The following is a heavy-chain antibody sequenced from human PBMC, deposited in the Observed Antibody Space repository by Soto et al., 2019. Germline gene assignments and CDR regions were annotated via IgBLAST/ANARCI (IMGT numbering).Heavy chain of an antibody. Sequence: PGGSLRLSCAASGISISDYNMNWVREAPGKGLEWISQITGGGSTEYYAESVKGRFTISRDNVKNLLYLQMNNLRAEDTALYYCTTRGDSWGQGTLVTVSS. V-gene: IGHV3-48*01. J-gene: IGHJ4*02. CDR2: ITGGGSTE. CDR1: GISISDYN. CDR3: TTRGDS. D-gene: IGHD3-16*01.